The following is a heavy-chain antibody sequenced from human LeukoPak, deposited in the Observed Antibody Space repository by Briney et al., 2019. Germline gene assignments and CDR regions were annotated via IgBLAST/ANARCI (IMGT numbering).Heavy chain of an antibody. V-gene: IGHV3-30*18. D-gene: IGHD1-26*01. J-gene: IGHJ5*02. CDR2: ISYDGSNK. CDR3: AKFSSAGAVVGRGWFDP. Sequence: GGSLRLSCAASGFTFSSYGMHWVGQAPGKGLEWVAVISYDGSNKYYADSVKGRFTISRDNSKNTLYLQMNSLRAEDTAVYYCAKFSSAGAVVGRGWFDPWGQGTLVTVSS. CDR1: GFTFSSYG.